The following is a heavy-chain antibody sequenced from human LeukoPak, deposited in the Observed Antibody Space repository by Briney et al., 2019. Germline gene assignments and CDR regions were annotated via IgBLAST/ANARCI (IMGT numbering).Heavy chain of an antibody. CDR3: ARDLLHSSSWYLDY. Sequence: ASVKVSCKASGYTFTSYGISWVRQAPGQGLEWVGWISAYNGNTNYVQKLQGRVTMTTDTSTSTAYMELRSLRSDDTAVYYCARDLLHSSSWYLDYWGQGTLVTVSS. D-gene: IGHD6-13*01. V-gene: IGHV1-18*01. CDR2: ISAYNGNT. J-gene: IGHJ4*02. CDR1: GYTFTSYG.